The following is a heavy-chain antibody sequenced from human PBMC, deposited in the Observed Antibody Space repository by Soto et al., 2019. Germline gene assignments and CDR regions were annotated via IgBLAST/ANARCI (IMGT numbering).Heavy chain of an antibody. CDR2: IYYSGST. J-gene: IGHJ3*02. CDR3: ARAEVGYCSGGSCYGDAFDI. CDR1: GGSISSGGYY. Sequence: QVQLQESGPGLVKPSQTLSLTCTVSGGSISSGGYYWSWIRQHPGKGLEWIGYIYYSGSTYYNPSLKSRVTRSVDTSKNQFALKLSSVTAADTAVYYCARAEVGYCSGGSCYGDAFDIWGQGTMVTVSS. D-gene: IGHD2-15*01. V-gene: IGHV4-31*03.